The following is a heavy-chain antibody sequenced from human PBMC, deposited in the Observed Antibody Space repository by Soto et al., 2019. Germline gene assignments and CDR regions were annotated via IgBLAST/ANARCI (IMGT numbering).Heavy chain of an antibody. CDR1: GFTFRSYV. V-gene: IGHV3-30*19. CDR2: TSYDGTNN. J-gene: IGHJ4*02. Sequence: QVQLVESGGGVVQPGTSLRLSCVGSGFTFRSYVIHWVRQAPGKGLEWVALTSYDGTNNSYGDSVKGRFTISRDNSKNTVDLQMDSLRLGDTSLYYCARWGTTGGLDVWGPGTLVSVSS. D-gene: IGHD3-16*01. CDR3: ARWGTTGGLDV.